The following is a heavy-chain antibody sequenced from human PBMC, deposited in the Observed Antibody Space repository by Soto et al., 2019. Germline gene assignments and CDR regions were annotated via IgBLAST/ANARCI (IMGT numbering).Heavy chain of an antibody. J-gene: IGHJ5*02. CDR1: GYTFTDYF. CDR2: INPNNGRT. V-gene: IGHV1-2*02. D-gene: IGHD2-15*01. CDR3: AREGGPGGRWFDP. Sequence: ASVKVSCKASGYTFTDYFMHWVRQAPGQGLEWVGWINPNNGRTNYAQKLQGRVIMTRDTSIGTAYMELSGLRSDDTAVYYCAREGGPGGRWFDPWGQGTLVTVSS.